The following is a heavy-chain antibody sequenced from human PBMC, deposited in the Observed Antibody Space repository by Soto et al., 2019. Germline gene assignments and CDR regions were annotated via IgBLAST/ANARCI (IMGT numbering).Heavy chain of an antibody. J-gene: IGHJ4*02. Sequence: VASVKVSCKASGGTFSSYAISWVRQAPGQGLEWMGGIIPIFGTANYAQKFQGRVTITADESTSTAYMELSSLRSEDTAVYYCASPVDTAMVTHYDFDYWGQGTLVTVSS. CDR3: ASPVDTAMVTHYDFDY. V-gene: IGHV1-69*13. D-gene: IGHD5-18*01. CDR2: IIPIFGTA. CDR1: GGTFSSYA.